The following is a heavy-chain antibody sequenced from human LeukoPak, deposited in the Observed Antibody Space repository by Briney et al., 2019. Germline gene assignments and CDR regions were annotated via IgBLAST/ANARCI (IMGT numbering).Heavy chain of an antibody. V-gene: IGHV3-15*07. CDR3: TRRSSAAGRQYFDY. Sequence: GGSLRLSCAASGFTFSSAWMSWVRQAPGKGLEWVGRIKSETDGGTTDYAAPVKGTFTISRDDSENTLYLQMNSLKTEDTAVYYCTRRSSAAGRQYFDYWGQGTLVTVSS. CDR2: IKSETDGGTT. D-gene: IGHD6-13*01. J-gene: IGHJ4*02. CDR1: GFTFSSAW.